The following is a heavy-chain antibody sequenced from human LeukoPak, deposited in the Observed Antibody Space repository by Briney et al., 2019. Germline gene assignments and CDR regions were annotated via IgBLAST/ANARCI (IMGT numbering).Heavy chain of an antibody. CDR1: GFTFSSYG. J-gene: IGHJ6*02. Sequence: GGSLRLSCAARGFTFSSYGMHWVRQAPGKGLEWVAVISYDGSNKYYADSVKGRFTISRDNSKNTLYLQMNSLRAEDTAVYYCAKEGYYYDSSGYNYYYGMDVWGQGTTVTVSS. CDR2: ISYDGSNK. D-gene: IGHD3-22*01. CDR3: AKEGYYYDSSGYNYYYGMDV. V-gene: IGHV3-30*18.